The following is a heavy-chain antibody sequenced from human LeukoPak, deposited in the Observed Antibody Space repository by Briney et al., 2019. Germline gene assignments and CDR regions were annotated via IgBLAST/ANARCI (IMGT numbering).Heavy chain of an antibody. V-gene: IGHV3-9*01. CDR1: GFTFDDYA. J-gene: IGHJ4*02. D-gene: IGHD3-22*01. Sequence: GGSLRLSCAASGFTFDDYAMHWVRQAPGKGLEWVSGISWNSGSIGYADSVKGRFTISRDNAKNSLYLQMNSLRAEDTALYYCAKDIKGYYDSSGYYSYWGQGTLVTVSS. CDR3: AKDIKGYYDSSGYYSY. CDR2: ISWNSGSI.